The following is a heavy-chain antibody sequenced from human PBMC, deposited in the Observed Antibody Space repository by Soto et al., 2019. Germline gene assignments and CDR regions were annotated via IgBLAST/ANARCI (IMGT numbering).Heavy chain of an antibody. Sequence: QVQLVESGGGVVQPVRSLRLSCAASGFTFSSYAMHWVRQAPGKGLEWVAVISYDGSNKYYADSVKGRFTISRDNSKNTLYLQMNSLRAEDTAVYYCARDARITMIVVVIQWGQGTLVTVSS. CDR2: ISYDGSNK. J-gene: IGHJ4*02. CDR3: ARDARITMIVVVIQ. D-gene: IGHD3-22*01. V-gene: IGHV3-30-3*01. CDR1: GFTFSSYA.